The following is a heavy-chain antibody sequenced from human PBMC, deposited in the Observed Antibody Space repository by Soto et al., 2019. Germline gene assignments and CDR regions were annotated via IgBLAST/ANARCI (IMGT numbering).Heavy chain of an antibody. J-gene: IGHJ3*02. Sequence: GEYLKIPCKGSGYSLNHIWIHWVRQLPGKGVEWMGRIDPGVSVTTYIQPFHRDVTMSTDKSINTAYLQWSGLRAWHTDTYDCASGVDASGHHTLDTWGRGTWFTV. D-gene: IGHD6-19*01. CDR1: GYSLNHIW. CDR2: IDPGVSVT. V-gene: IGHV5-10-1*01. CDR3: ASGVDASGHHTLDT.